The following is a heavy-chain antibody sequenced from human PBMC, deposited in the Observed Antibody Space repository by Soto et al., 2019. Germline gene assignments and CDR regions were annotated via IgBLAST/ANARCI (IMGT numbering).Heavy chain of an antibody. V-gene: IGHV3-23*01. D-gene: IGHD6-25*01. CDR1: GFTFSSYA. J-gene: IGHJ4*02. CDR2: ISGSGGST. Sequence: PGGSLRLSCAASGFTFSSYAMSWVRQAPGKGLEWVSAISGSGGSTYYADSVKGRFTIPRDNSKNTLYLQMNSLRAEDTAVYYCAKQSGSHLKYYFDYWGQGTLVTVSS. CDR3: AKQSGSHLKYYFDY.